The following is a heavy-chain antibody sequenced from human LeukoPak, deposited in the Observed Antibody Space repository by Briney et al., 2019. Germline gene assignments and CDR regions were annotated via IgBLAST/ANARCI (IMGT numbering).Heavy chain of an antibody. CDR2: IYYSGST. D-gene: IGHD6-19*01. Sequence: NPSETLSLTCTVSGGSISSYYWSWIRQPPGKGLEWIGYIYYSGSTNYNPSLKSRVTISVDTSKNQFSLKLSSVTAADTAVYYCARDHSYSSGWPNYYYYYYMDVWGKGTTVTVSS. CDR3: ARDHSYSSGWPNYYYYYYMDV. CDR1: GGSISSYY. V-gene: IGHV4-59*01. J-gene: IGHJ6*03.